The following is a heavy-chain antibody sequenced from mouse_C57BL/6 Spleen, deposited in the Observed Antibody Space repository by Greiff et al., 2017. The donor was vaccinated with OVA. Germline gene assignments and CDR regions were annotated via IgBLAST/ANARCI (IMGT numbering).Heavy chain of an antibody. J-gene: IGHJ2*01. CDR2: IYPGSGNP. CDR1: GYSFTSYY. Sequence: VQLVESGPELVKPGASVKISCKASGYSFTSYYINWVKQRPGQGLEWIGWIYPGSGNPKYNEKFKGKATLTADTSYNTAYMQLSSLASEDSAVYCCAREGRDYFDYWGQGTTLTVSS. V-gene: IGHV1-66*01. D-gene: IGHD3-3*01. CDR3: AREGRDYFDY.